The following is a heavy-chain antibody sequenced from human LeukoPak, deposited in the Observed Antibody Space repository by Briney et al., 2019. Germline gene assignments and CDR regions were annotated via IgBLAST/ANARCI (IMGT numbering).Heavy chain of an antibody. J-gene: IGHJ4*02. CDR2: VNPDGSGT. CDR3: ARGGAGYYFDH. Sequence: AGTLRLSCAASGFTFSSYWMHWVRQAPGKGLVWVSRVNPDGSGTDYADSVKGRFTISTDNAKNTVYLQMNSLRAEDTAVYYCARGGAGYYFDHWGQGTLVTASS. V-gene: IGHV3-74*01. CDR1: GFTFSSYW. D-gene: IGHD3-10*01.